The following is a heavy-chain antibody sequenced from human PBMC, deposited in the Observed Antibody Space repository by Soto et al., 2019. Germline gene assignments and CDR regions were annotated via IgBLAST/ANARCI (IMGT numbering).Heavy chain of an antibody. J-gene: IGHJ4*02. CDR3: ARGDSNSWSDY. V-gene: IGHV3-30*01. D-gene: IGHD6-13*01. CDR2: ISYDGTNK. Sequence: QVQLVESGGGVVQPGRSLRLSCAASGFTFRNYAMDWVRQAPGKGLEWVAVISYDGTNKYYADSVKGRFTISRDNSTNTLSLQMNSLRAEDTAVYYCARGDSNSWSDYWGQGTLVTVSS. CDR1: GFTFRNYA.